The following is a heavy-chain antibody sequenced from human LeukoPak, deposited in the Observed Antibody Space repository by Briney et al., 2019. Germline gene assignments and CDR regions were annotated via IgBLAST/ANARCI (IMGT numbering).Heavy chain of an antibody. CDR1: GGSIGSYY. CDR3: ARGLPDTAMVVQDY. CDR2: IYYSGST. J-gene: IGHJ4*02. V-gene: IGHV4-59*01. Sequence: ETLSLTCTVSGGSIGSYYWSWIRQPPGKGLEWIGYIYYSGSTNYNPSLKSRVTISVDTSKNQFSLKLSSVTAADTAVYYCARGLPDTAMVVQDYWGQGTLVTVSS. D-gene: IGHD5-18*01.